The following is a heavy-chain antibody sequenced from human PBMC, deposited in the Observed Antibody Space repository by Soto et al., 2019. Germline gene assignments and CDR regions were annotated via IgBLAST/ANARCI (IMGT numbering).Heavy chain of an antibody. CDR1: GYTLTELS. D-gene: IGHD6-19*01. CDR2: FDPEDGET. J-gene: IGHJ6*02. V-gene: IGHV1-24*01. Sequence: ASVKVSCKVCGYTLTELSMHWVRQAPGKGLEWMGGFDPEDGETIYAQKFQGRVTMTEDTSTDTAYMELSSLRSEDTAVYYCAADSSGWSAYYGMDVWGQGTTVTVSS. CDR3: AADSSGWSAYYGMDV.